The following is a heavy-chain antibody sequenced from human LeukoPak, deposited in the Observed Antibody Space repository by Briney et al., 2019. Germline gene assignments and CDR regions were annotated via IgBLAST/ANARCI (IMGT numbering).Heavy chain of an antibody. Sequence: ASVKVSCKASGGTFSSYAISWVRQAPGQGLEWMGIINPSGGSTSYAQKFQGRVTMTRDTSTSTVYMELSSLRSEDTAVYYCARDLEVRGVTSYGMDVWGQGTTVTVSS. V-gene: IGHV1-46*01. CDR3: ARDLEVRGVTSYGMDV. D-gene: IGHD3-10*01. CDR1: GGTFSSYA. CDR2: INPSGGST. J-gene: IGHJ6*02.